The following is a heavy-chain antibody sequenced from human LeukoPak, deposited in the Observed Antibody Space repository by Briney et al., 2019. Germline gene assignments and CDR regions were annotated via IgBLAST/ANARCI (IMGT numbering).Heavy chain of an antibody. CDR2: INPNSGGT. V-gene: IGHV1-2*04. CDR3: AKDLYDFWSGYYGGAFDI. J-gene: IGHJ3*02. Sequence: ASVKVSCKASGYTFTGYYMHWVRQAPGQGLEWMGWINPNSGGTNYAQKFQGWVTMTRDTSISTAYMELSRLRSDDTAMYYCAKDLYDFWSGYYGGAFDIWGQGTMVTVSS. CDR1: GYTFTGYY. D-gene: IGHD3-3*01.